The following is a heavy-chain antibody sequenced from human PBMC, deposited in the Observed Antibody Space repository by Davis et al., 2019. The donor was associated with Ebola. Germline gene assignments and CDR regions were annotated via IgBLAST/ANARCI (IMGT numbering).Heavy chain of an antibody. D-gene: IGHD2-8*02. CDR1: GFSLTDAW. V-gene: IGHV3-21*01. CDR2: ISSSSSYI. CDR3: ARAPHCGGGVCNGFHYYGMDV. J-gene: IGHJ6*02. Sequence: LTCAASGFSLTDAWMNWVRQAPGKGLEWVSSISSSSSYIYYADSVKGRFTISRDNAKNSLYLQMNSLRAEDTAVYYCARAPHCGGGVCNGFHYYGMDVWGQGTTVTVSS.